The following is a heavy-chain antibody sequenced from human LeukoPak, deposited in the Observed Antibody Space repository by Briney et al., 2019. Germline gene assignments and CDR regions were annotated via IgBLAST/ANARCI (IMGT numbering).Heavy chain of an antibody. V-gene: IGHV3-74*01. J-gene: IGHJ4*02. CDR3: AGGPGIAVAGTNY. CDR2: ISFDGSDA. Sequence: GGSLRLSCAASGFTFSGFWMHWVRQAPGKGLVWVSCISFDGSDATYADSVKGRFTISRDNAKNSLYLQMNSLRAEDTAVYYCAGGPGIAVAGTNYWGQGTLVTVSS. D-gene: IGHD6-19*01. CDR1: GFTFSGFW.